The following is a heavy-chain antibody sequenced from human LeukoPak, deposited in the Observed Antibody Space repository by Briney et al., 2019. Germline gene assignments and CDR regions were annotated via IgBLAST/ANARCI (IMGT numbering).Heavy chain of an antibody. CDR2: ISSSGNTM. V-gene: IGHV3-48*02. J-gene: IGHJ5*01. CDR3: ARGYCNGGNCYGEFWFDS. Sequence: GGSLRLSCAASGFTFTTYSMNWVRQAPGKGLEWVSYISSSGNTMFYADSVKGRFTISRDNAKNSLYLQMNSLRDDDTAVYYCARGYCNGGNCYGEFWFDSWGREPWSPSPQ. CDR1: GFTFTTYS. D-gene: IGHD2-15*01.